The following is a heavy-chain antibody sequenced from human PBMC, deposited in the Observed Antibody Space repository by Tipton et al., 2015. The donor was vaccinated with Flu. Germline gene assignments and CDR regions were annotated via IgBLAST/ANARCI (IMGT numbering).Heavy chain of an antibody. Sequence: GSLRLSCAASGFTFSDYWMAWVRQAPGKGLEWVANINYDGSTIYYVDSVKGRFTISRDNAKNSLYLQMNNLRAEDTAMYYCTRRLVEDWGQGTQVTVSS. V-gene: IGHV3-7*01. CDR1: GFTFSDYW. J-gene: IGHJ4*02. CDR2: INYDGSTI. CDR3: TRRLVED.